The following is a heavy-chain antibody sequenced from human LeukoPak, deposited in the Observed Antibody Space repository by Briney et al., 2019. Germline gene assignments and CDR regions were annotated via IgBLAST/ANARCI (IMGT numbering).Heavy chain of an antibody. CDR3: AVQGHSYAHIDY. D-gene: IGHD3-10*01. J-gene: IGHJ4*02. V-gene: IGHV4-59*08. CDR2: IDHSGST. Sequence: PSETLSLTCTVSGGSISNYYWSWIRQPPGKGLERIGYIDHSGSTKYNPSLRSRVTISADTSKSQISLKLRSVSAADTAVYYCAVQGHSYAHIDYWGQGTLVTVSS. CDR1: GGSISNYY.